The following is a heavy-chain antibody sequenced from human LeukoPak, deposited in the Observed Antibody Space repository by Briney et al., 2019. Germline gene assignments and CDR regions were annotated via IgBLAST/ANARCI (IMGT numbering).Heavy chain of an antibody. CDR3: ARDPIAAEPDYFDY. Sequence: GGSLRLSCEVSGFVFDAFSMNWVRQAPGKGLEWVAVIFDERNKFVADSVKGRFTISRDNFMNTLYLQMNSLRDEDTAVYYCARDPIAAEPDYFDYWGQGTLVTVSS. D-gene: IGHD6-25*01. V-gene: IGHV3-30*04. CDR1: GFVFDAFS. J-gene: IGHJ4*02. CDR2: IFDERNK.